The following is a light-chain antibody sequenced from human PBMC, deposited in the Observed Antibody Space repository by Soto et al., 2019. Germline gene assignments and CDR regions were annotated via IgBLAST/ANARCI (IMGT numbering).Light chain of an antibody. CDR2: EVS. V-gene: IGLV2-14*01. Sequence: QSALTQSASVSGSPGQSITISCTGTSSDIGAYKFVSWYQQHPGKAPKLIIYEVSNRPSGVSNRFSGSKSGNTASLTISGLQAEDEADYYCCSYTSSSTLYVFGTGTKLTVL. CDR3: CSYTSSSTLYV. J-gene: IGLJ1*01. CDR1: SSDIGAYKF.